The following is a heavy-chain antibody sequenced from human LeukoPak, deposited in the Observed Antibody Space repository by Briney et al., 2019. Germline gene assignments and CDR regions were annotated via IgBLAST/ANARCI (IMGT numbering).Heavy chain of an antibody. J-gene: IGHJ1*01. V-gene: IGHV3-30*04. Sequence: PGGSLRLSCAAPGFTFSSYAMHWVRQAPGKGLEWVAVISYDGSNKYYAGSVKGRFTISRDNSKNTLYLQMNSLRAEDTAVYYRARGENIVVVTAILYFQHWGQGTLVTVSS. D-gene: IGHD2-21*02. CDR1: GFTFSSYA. CDR2: ISYDGSNK. CDR3: ARGENIVVVTAILYFQH.